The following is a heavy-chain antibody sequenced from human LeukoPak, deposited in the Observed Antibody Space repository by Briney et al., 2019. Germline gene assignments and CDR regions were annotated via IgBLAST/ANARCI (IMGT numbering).Heavy chain of an antibody. Sequence: PGGSLRLSCAASGFTFSNYAMSWVRQAPGKGLEWVAAISGSGGSTYYADSMKGRFTISRDNSKNTLYLQMNSLRAEDTAVYYCANGITIFGVVPNYWGQGTLVTVSS. D-gene: IGHD3-3*01. J-gene: IGHJ4*02. V-gene: IGHV3-23*01. CDR3: ANGITIFGVVPNY. CDR2: ISGSGGST. CDR1: GFTFSNYA.